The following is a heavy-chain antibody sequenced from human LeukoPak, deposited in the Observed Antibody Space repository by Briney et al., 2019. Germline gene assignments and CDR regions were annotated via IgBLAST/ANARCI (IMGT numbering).Heavy chain of an antibody. Sequence: GRSLRLSCAASGFTFSSYAMHWVRQAPGKGLEWVAVISYDGSNKYYADSVKGRFTISRDNSKNTPYLQMNSLRAEDTAVYYCARGSQQLVDSADYWGQGTLVTVSS. CDR1: GFTFSSYA. V-gene: IGHV3-30*04. D-gene: IGHD6-13*01. CDR3: ARGSQQLVDSADY. CDR2: ISYDGSNK. J-gene: IGHJ4*02.